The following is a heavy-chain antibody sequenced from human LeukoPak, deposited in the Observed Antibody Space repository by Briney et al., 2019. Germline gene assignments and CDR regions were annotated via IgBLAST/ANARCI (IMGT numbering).Heavy chain of an antibody. V-gene: IGHV5-10-1*01. Sequence: GASLQISWKGSGSSFTNYWITWVRQLPGKGLEWMGRIDPSDSYTNYSPSFQGHVTISTDKSTSTAYLQWSILKASDTAMYYCARQRYSYYNDYWGQGTLVTVSS. J-gene: IGHJ4*02. CDR1: GSSFTNYW. D-gene: IGHD5-18*01. CDR2: IDPSDSYT. CDR3: ARQRYSYYNDY.